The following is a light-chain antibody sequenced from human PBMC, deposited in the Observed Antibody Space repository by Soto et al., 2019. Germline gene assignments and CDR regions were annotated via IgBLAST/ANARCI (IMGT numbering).Light chain of an antibody. Sequence: QSALTQPASVSGSPGQSITISCTGTSSDVGGYNYVSWYQQHPGKAPKLMIYDVSNRPSGGSNRFSGSKSGNTASLNLSGLQAEDEADYYGSSYTSSSTPVFGGGTKLTV. CDR3: SSYTSSSTPV. V-gene: IGLV2-14*01. CDR1: SSDVGGYNY. CDR2: DVS. J-gene: IGLJ2*01.